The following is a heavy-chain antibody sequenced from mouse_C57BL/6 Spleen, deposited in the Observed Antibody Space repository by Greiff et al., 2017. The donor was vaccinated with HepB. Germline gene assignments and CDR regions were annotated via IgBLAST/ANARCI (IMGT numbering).Heavy chain of an antibody. CDR2: IDPSDSYT. Sequence: QVQLQQPGAELVKPGASVKLSCKASGYTFTSYWMQWVKQRPGQGLEWIGEIDPSDSYTNYNQKFKGKATLTVDTSSSTAYMQLSSLTSEDSAVYACARRGCSSFFDYWGQGTTLTVSS. J-gene: IGHJ2*01. V-gene: IGHV1-50*01. CDR1: GYTFTSYW. D-gene: IGHD6-1*01. CDR3: ARRGCSSFFDY.